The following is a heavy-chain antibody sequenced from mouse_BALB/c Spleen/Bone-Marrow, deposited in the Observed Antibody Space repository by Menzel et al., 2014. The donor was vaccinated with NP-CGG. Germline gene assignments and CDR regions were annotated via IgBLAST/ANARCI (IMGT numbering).Heavy chain of an antibody. CDR1: GFTFSSYG. V-gene: IGHV5-6*01. Sequence: EAKLVESGGDLVKPGGSLKLSCAASGFTFSSYGMSWVRQTPDKRLEWVATISSGGSYTYYPDSVKGRFTISRDNAKNTLYLQMSSLKSEDTAMYYCARQGYGYDGFDYWVQGTTLTVSS. D-gene: IGHD2-2*01. CDR3: ARQGYGYDGFDY. CDR2: ISSGGSYT. J-gene: IGHJ2*01.